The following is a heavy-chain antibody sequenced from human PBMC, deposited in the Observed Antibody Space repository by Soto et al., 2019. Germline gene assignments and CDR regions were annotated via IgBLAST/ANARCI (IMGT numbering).Heavy chain of an antibody. D-gene: IGHD2-21*02. CDR1: GGSFSGYI. J-gene: IGHJ5*02. CDR2: INHSGSS. Sequence: PSETLSLTCAVSGGSFSGYIWTWIRQTPGKGLQWIGQINHSGSSIYNPSLKNRVTISTMSNNKFSLELSSVTAADTAVYYCARPGGGDCYGCVWFDPWGKGTLVTVSS. V-gene: IGHV4-34*01. CDR3: ARPGGGDCYGCVWFDP.